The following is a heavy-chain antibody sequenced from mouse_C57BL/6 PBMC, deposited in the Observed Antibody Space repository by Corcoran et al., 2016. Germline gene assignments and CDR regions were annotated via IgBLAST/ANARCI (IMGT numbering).Heavy chain of an antibody. J-gene: IGHJ3*01. Sequence: QIQLVQSGPELKKPGETVKISCKASGYTFTTYGMSWVKQAPGKGVKWMGWINTYSGVPTYADDFKGRFAFSLETSASTAYLQINNLKNEDTATYFCARSSDGYPSWFAYWGQGTLVTVSA. D-gene: IGHD2-3*01. CDR2: INTYSGVP. V-gene: IGHV9-3*01. CDR3: ARSSDGYPSWFAY. CDR1: GYTFTTYG.